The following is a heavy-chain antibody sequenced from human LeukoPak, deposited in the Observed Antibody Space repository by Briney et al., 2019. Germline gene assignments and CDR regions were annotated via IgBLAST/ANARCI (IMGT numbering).Heavy chain of an antibody. Sequence: SETLSLTCTVSGGSISSYYWSWIRQPPGKGLEWIGYIYYSGSTNYNPSLKSRVTISVDTSKNQFSLKLSSVTAADTAVYYCARDRGADYYDSSGYYSTYHAFDIWGQGTMVTVSS. V-gene: IGHV4-59*01. CDR3: ARDRGADYYDSSGYYSTYHAFDI. D-gene: IGHD3-22*01. J-gene: IGHJ3*02. CDR2: IYYSGST. CDR1: GGSISSYY.